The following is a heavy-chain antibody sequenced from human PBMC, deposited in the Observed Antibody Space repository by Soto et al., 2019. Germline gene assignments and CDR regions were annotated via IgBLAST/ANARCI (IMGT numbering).Heavy chain of an antibody. J-gene: IGHJ4*02. CDR2: IYSSGDT. CDR3: ARGRYSGSFDY. Sequence: QVQLQESGPGLVKPSETLSLTCTVSGGSISTYYWSWIRQPPGKGLEWIGNIYSSGDTKYNPSLKSRVTLSIDTSKSQFSLRLSSVTAADTAVFYCARGRYSGSFDYWGQRSLVTVSS. CDR1: GGSISTYY. D-gene: IGHD1-26*01. V-gene: IGHV4-59*01.